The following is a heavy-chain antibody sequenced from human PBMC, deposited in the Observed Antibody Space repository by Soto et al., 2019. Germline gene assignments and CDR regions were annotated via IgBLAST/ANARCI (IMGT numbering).Heavy chain of an antibody. V-gene: IGHV3-23*05. CDR3: ARADLLWDSFDL. CDR2: ISNSGSST. J-gene: IGHJ4*02. D-gene: IGHD2-2*01. CDR1: GFPFRNFA. Sequence: GGSLRLSCAASGFPFRNFAMAWVRQAPGKGLEWVPIISNSGSSTYHGDSVKGRFTTSRDNSKGTLSLHMRGVRIDDTAVYFCARADLLWDSFDLWGQGTLVTVSS.